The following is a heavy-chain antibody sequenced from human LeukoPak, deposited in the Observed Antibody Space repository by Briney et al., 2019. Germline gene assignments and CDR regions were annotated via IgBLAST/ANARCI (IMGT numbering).Heavy chain of an antibody. Sequence: SETLSLTCTASGGSISSYYWSWIRQPPGKGLEWIGYIYYSGSTNYNPSLKSRVTISVDTSKNQISLKLSSVTAAGTAVYYCARDRNGWDPFDYWGQGTLVTVSS. CDR2: IYYSGST. V-gene: IGHV4-59*01. CDR1: GGSISSYY. CDR3: ARDRNGWDPFDY. J-gene: IGHJ4*02. D-gene: IGHD6-19*01.